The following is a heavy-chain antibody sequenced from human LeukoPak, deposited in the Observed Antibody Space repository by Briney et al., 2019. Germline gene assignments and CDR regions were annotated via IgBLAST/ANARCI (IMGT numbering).Heavy chain of an antibody. D-gene: IGHD4-17*01. CDR3: ATDYGDYPGNYYYGMDV. CDR2: ISSSSSTI. CDR1: GFTFSSYS. V-gene: IGHV3-48*02. Sequence: GGSLRLSCAASGFTFSSYSMNWVRQAPGKGLEWVSYISSSSSTIYYADSVKGRFTISRDNAKNSLYLQMNSLRDEDTAVYYCATDYGDYPGNYYYGMDVWGRGTTVTVSS. J-gene: IGHJ6*02.